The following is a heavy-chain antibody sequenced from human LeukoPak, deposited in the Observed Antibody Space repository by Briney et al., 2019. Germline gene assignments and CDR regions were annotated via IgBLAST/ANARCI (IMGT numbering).Heavy chain of an antibody. Sequence: GGSLRLSCAASGFTFSSYAMSWVRQAPGKGLEWVSRINSDGSSTSYADSVKGRFTISRDNAKNTLYLQMNSLRAEDTAVYYCARASSLLWFGEFPGGGFDYWGQGTLVTVSS. D-gene: IGHD3-10*01. CDR1: GFTFSSYA. V-gene: IGHV3-74*01. J-gene: IGHJ4*02. CDR2: INSDGSST. CDR3: ARASSLLWFGEFPGGGFDY.